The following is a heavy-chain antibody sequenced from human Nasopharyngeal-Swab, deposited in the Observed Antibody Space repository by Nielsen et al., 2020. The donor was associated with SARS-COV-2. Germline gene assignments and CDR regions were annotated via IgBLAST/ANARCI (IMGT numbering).Heavy chain of an antibody. V-gene: IGHV7-4-1*02. CDR1: GYPFSNYV. Sequence: ASVKVSCKASGYPFSNYVMNWVRQTPGQGLEWMGWIDTNTGNPTYAPGFTGRFVFSLDTSVRTAYLQISSLKAEDTAVYYCARGIPAAENWFDPWGQGTLVTVSS. CDR3: ARGIPAAENWFDP. J-gene: IGHJ5*02. CDR2: IDTNTGNP. D-gene: IGHD2-2*01.